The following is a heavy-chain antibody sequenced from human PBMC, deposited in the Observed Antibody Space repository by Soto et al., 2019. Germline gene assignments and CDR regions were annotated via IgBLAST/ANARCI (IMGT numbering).Heavy chain of an antibody. CDR2: IYSGGST. CDR3: ARVDYGDYGWYVDL. CDR1: GFTVTNKY. V-gene: IGHV3-53*01. D-gene: IGHD4-17*01. Sequence: EVQLVESGGGLIQPGGSLRLSCAASGFTVTNKYMTWVRQAPGKGLEWVSVIYSGGSTSYADSVKGRFTISRDNSKNILYLPMHSLRAEDTAVYYCARVDYGDYGWYVDLWGRGTLVTVSS. J-gene: IGHJ2*01.